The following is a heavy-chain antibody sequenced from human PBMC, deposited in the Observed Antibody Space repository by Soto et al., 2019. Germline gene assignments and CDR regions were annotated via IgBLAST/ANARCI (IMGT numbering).Heavy chain of an antibody. V-gene: IGHV4-31*03. D-gene: IGHD3-22*01. CDR2: IYYSGST. CDR3: ARDSPYYYDSSGYRHFDY. CDR1: GGSISSGGYY. Sequence: ASETLSLTCTVSGGSISSGGYYWSWIRQHPGKGLEWIGYIYYSGSTYYNPSLKSRVTISVDTSKNQFSLKLSSVTAADTAVYYCARDSPYYYDSSGYRHFDYWGQGTLVTVSS. J-gene: IGHJ4*02.